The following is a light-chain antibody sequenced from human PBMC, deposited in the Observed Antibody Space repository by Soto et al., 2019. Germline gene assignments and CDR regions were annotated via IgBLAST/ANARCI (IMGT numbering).Light chain of an antibody. CDR2: GAS. Sequence: VLTQSPGTLSLSPEDRATLSCRASQSVSTSYVAWYQPKPGQAPRLLIYGASSRATGIPDRFSGSGSGTDFTLTISGLEPEDFAVYYCQQYGNSRGTFGQGTKVDIK. J-gene: IGKJ1*01. CDR1: QSVSTSY. V-gene: IGKV3-20*01. CDR3: QQYGNSRGT.